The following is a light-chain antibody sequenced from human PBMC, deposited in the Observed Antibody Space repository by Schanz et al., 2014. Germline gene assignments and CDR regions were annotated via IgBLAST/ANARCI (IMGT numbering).Light chain of an antibody. CDR3: QSYDSTNVV. Sequence: NFMLTQPHSVSESPGKTVTISCTRSSGSIASNYVQWYQQRPGSAPTTVIYENNRRSSGVPDRFSGSIDSSSNSASLFISGLKTEDEADYYCQSYDSTNVVFGGGTKLTVL. CDR1: SGSIASNY. J-gene: IGLJ2*01. V-gene: IGLV6-57*03. CDR2: ENN.